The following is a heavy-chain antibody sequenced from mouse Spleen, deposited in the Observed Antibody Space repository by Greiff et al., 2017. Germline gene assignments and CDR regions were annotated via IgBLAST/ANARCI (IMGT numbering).Heavy chain of an antibody. D-gene: IGHD1-1*02. Sequence: QVQLKQSGPELVKPGASVKIYCKASGYAFSSSWMNWVKQRPGKGLEWIGLIHHGSGDTNYNGKFKGKATLTGDKSSSTAYMQLSSLTSEVSAVYFATRMDYGAMDSWGPGTSVTVSS. V-gene: IGHV1-82*01. CDR3: TRMDYGAMDS. CDR1: GYAFSSSW. J-gene: IGHJ4*01. CDR2: IHHGSGDT.